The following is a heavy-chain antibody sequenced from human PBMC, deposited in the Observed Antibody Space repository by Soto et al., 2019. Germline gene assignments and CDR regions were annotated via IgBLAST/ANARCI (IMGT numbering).Heavy chain of an antibody. V-gene: IGHV3-7*05. Sequence: EVQMVESGGGLVQPGGPLRLSCAASGFPFSSYWMTWVRQTPGKGLEWVAYIKQDGSDKYYVDSVKGRFTMSRDNAKNSLSLQMSSLRAEDTAVYYCARVTSPGYFDYWGQGTLVTVSS. CDR2: IKQDGSDK. CDR3: ARVTSPGYFDY. J-gene: IGHJ4*02. CDR1: GFPFSSYW.